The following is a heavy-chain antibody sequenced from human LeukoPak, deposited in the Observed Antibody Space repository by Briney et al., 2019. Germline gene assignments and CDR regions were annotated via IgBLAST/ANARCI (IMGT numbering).Heavy chain of an antibody. D-gene: IGHD2-15*01. CDR2: TYYRSNWYN. CDR3: ARANGRYCSGGSCYFRAGFDP. CDR1: GDTISSNSAA. Sequence: SQTLSLTCVVSGDTISSNSAAWYWLRQSPSRGLEWRGRTYYRSNWYNDYAVSVKSRITIKSDTSKNQFSLQLNSVTPEDTAVYYCARANGRYCSGGSCYFRAGFDPWGQGTLVTVSS. V-gene: IGHV6-1*01. J-gene: IGHJ5*02.